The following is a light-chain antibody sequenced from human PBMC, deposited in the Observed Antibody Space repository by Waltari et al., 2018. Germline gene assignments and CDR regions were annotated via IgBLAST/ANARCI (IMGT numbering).Light chain of an antibody. CDR1: QTINNW. CDR2: KAS. V-gene: IGKV1-5*03. CDR3: QQFSSFPWT. J-gene: IGKJ1*01. Sequence: IQMTQSPSSLSASVGDRVTITCRASQTINNWLAWYQQKPGKAPKLLIYKASTLESGVPSRFSGSGSGTEFTLTISSLQPGDFATYYCQQFSSFPWTFGHGTKVEIK.